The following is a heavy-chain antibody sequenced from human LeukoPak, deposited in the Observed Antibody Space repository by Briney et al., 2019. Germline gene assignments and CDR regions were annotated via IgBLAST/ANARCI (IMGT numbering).Heavy chain of an antibody. J-gene: IGHJ3*02. CDR1: GGSISSGGYY. Sequence: PSQTLSLTCTVSGGSISSGGYYWSWIRQHPGKGLEWIGYIYYSGSTYYNPFLKSRVTISVDTSKNQFPLKLSSVTAADTAVYYCARVGFSDYDFWSGYSDAFDXXXQGTXXTVSS. V-gene: IGHV4-31*03. CDR3: ARVGFSDYDFWSGYSDAFDX. CDR2: IYYSGST. D-gene: IGHD3-3*01.